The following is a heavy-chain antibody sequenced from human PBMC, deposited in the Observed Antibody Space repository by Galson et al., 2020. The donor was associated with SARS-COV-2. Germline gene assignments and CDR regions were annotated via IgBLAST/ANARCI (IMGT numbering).Heavy chain of an antibody. Sequence: GESLKISCAASGFTFSGSAMHWVRQASGKGLEWVGRIRSKANSYATAYAASVKGRFTISRDDSKNTAYLQMNSLKTEDTAVYYCTSRPLEMATITGFDYWGQGTLVTVSS. J-gene: IGHJ4*02. CDR2: IRSKANSYAT. CDR3: TSRPLEMATITGFDY. V-gene: IGHV3-73*01. CDR1: GFTFSGSA. D-gene: IGHD5-12*01.